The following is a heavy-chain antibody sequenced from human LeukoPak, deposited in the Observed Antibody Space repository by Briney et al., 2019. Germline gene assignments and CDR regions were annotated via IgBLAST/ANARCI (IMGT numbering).Heavy chain of an antibody. CDR1: GDSISSRSYY. J-gene: IGHJ4*02. CDR2: IYYSGNT. D-gene: IGHD3/OR15-3a*01. CDR3: ARQTGSGLFILP. Sequence: PSETLSLTCTVSGDSISSRSYYWGWIRQPPGKGLEWIGSIYYSGNTYYNASLKSQVSISIDTSKNQFSLRLTSVTAADTAVYYCARQTGSGLFILPGGQGTLVTVSS. V-gene: IGHV4-39*01.